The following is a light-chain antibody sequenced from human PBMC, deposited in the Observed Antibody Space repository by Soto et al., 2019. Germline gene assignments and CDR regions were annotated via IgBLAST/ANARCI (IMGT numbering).Light chain of an antibody. Sequence: AIEMTQSPSSLSASVGDRVSIACRASQGIGSDLAWYQQRPGKAPKLLIYAVSSLHSGVPSRFSGSGSGTAFTLTSSSLQPEDIGTYYGLQDHSLLTFGGGTKVEIK. V-gene: IGKV1-6*01. CDR3: LQDHSLLT. CDR2: AVS. CDR1: QGIGSD. J-gene: IGKJ4*01.